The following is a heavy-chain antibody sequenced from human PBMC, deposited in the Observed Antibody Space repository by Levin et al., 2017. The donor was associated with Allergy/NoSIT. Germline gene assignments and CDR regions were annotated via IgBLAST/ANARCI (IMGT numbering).Heavy chain of an antibody. CDR1: GYSFTSYW. CDR3: ARFTRVTSGGSPY. CDR2: IYPGDSDT. D-gene: IGHD1-26*01. J-gene: IGHJ4*02. V-gene: IGHV5-51*01. Sequence: KVSCKGSGYSFTSYWIGWVRQMPGKGLEWMGIIYPGDSDTRYSPSFQGQVTISADKSISTAYLQWSSLKASDTAMYYCARFTRVTSGGSPYWGQGTLVTVSS.